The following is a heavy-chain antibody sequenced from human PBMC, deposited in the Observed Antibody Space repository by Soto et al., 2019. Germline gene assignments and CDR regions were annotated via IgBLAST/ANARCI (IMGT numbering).Heavy chain of an antibody. CDR3: ARDTYYYDSSGYHDY. D-gene: IGHD3-22*01. J-gene: IGHJ4*02. CDR1: GGTFSSYA. Sequence: SVKVSCKASGGTFSSYAISWVRQAPGQGLEWMGGIIPIFGTANYAQKFQGRVTITADESTSTAFMELSSLRSEDTAVYYCARDTYYYDSSGYHDYWGQGTLVTVSS. CDR2: IIPIFGTA. V-gene: IGHV1-69*13.